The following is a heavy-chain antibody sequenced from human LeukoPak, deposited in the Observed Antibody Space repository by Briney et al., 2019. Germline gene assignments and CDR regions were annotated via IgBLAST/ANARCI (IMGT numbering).Heavy chain of an antibody. J-gene: IGHJ4*02. CDR3: ASGPYDSSGYYYG. CDR2: INSDGSST. CDR1: GFTFSSYW. V-gene: IGHV3-74*01. Sequence: GGSLRLSCAASGFTFSSYWMHWVRQAPGKGLVWVSRINSDGSSTSYADSVKGRFIISRDNAKNTLYLQMNSLRAEDTAVYYCASGPYDSSGYYYGWGQGTLVTVSS. D-gene: IGHD3-22*01.